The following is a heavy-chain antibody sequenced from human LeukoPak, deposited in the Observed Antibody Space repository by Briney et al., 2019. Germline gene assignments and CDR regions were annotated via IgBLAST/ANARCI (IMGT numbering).Heavy chain of an antibody. CDR3: ARGLDTDTAMVYWFDY. Sequence: SETLSLTCAVYGGSFSGYYWSWIRQPPGKGLEWIGEINHSGSTNYNPSLKSRVTISVDTSKNQFSLKLSSVTAADTAVYYCARGLDTDTAMVYWFDYWGQGTLVTVSS. V-gene: IGHV4-34*01. CDR1: GGSFSGYY. CDR2: INHSGST. D-gene: IGHD5-18*01. J-gene: IGHJ4*02.